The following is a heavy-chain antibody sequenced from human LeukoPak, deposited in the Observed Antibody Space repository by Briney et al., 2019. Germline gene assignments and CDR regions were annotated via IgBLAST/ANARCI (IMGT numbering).Heavy chain of an antibody. CDR3: ARDSREYYYYYGMDV. J-gene: IGHJ6*02. Sequence: GGSLRLSCAASGFTFSSYSMNWVRQAPGKGLEWVSSISSSSSYIYYADSVKGRFTISRDNAKNSLYLQMNSLRAEDTAVYYCARDSREYYYYYGMDVWGQGTTVTVSS. CDR2: ISSSSSYI. CDR1: GFTFSSYS. V-gene: IGHV3-21*01.